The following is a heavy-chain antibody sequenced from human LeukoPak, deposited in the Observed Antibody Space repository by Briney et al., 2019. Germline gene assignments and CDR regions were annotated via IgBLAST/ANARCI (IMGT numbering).Heavy chain of an antibody. D-gene: IGHD3-22*01. CDR2: IRSKAYGGTT. J-gene: IGHJ4*02. CDR3: TRAAGYYYDSSGYYN. V-gene: IGHV3-49*04. CDR1: GFTFGDYA. Sequence: PGGSLRLSCTASGFTFGDYAMSWVRQAPGKGLEWVGFIRSKAYGGTTEYAASVKGRFTISRDDSKSIAYLQMNSLKTEDTAVYYCTRAAGYYYDSSGYYNWGQGTLVTVSS.